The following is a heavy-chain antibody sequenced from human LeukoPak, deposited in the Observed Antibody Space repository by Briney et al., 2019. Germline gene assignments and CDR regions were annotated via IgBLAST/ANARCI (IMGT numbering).Heavy chain of an antibody. V-gene: IGHV4-4*07. CDR3: ARKGGDSSGYYPLYYYMDV. D-gene: IGHD3-22*01. J-gene: IGHJ6*03. Sequence: SETLSLTCTVSGGSISSYYWSWIRQPAGKGLEWIGRIYTSGSTNYNPSLKSRVTMSVDTSKNQFSLKLSSVTAADTAVYYCARKGGDSSGYYPLYYYMDVWGKGTTVTTSS. CDR1: GGSISSYY. CDR2: IYTSGST.